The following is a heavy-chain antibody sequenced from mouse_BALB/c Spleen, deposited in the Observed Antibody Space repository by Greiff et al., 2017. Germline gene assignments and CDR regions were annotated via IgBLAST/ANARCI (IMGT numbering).Heavy chain of an antibody. CDR1: GFTFSSYA. Sequence: EVQLVESGGGLVKPGGSLKLSCAASGFTFSSYAMSWVRQTPEKRLEWVASISSGGSTYYPDSVKGRFTISRDNARNILYLQMSSLRSEDTAMYYCARGAYYGSSYYAMDYWGQGTSVTVSS. V-gene: IGHV5-6-5*01. CDR3: ARGAYYGSSYYAMDY. CDR2: ISSGGST. J-gene: IGHJ4*01. D-gene: IGHD1-1*01.